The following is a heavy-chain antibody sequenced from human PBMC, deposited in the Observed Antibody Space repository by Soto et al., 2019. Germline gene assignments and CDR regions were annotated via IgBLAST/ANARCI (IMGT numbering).Heavy chain of an antibody. Sequence: PGGSLRLSCAASGFTFSGSAMSLVRQAPGKGLEWVSAISGSGGSTYYADSVKGRFTISRDNSKNTLYLQMNSLRAEDTAVYYCAKSPRGGLVIGWFDPWGQGTLVTVSS. D-gene: IGHD3-9*01. CDR2: ISGSGGST. J-gene: IGHJ5*02. V-gene: IGHV3-23*01. CDR1: GFTFSGSA. CDR3: AKSPRGGLVIGWFDP.